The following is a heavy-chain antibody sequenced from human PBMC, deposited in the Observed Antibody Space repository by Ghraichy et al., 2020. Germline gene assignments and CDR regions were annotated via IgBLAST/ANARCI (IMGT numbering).Heavy chain of an antibody. CDR1: GFTFSSYG. Sequence: GGSLRLSCAASGFTFSSYGMHWVRQAPGKGLEWVAFIRYDGSNKYYADSVKGRFTISRDNSKNTLYLQMNSLRAEDTAVYYCAKDTYSSGWGDYGMDVWGQGTTVTVSS. V-gene: IGHV3-30*02. D-gene: IGHD6-19*01. J-gene: IGHJ6*02. CDR2: IRYDGSNK. CDR3: AKDTYSSGWGDYGMDV.